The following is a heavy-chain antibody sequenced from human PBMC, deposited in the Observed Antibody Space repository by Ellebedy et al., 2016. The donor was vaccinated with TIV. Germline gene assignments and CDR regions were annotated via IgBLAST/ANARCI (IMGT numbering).Heavy chain of an antibody. J-gene: IGHJ4*02. D-gene: IGHD3-10*01. CDR2: INHSGGT. CDR1: DGSFTGYY. V-gene: IGHV4-34*01. CDR3: ARGRLLPRGY. Sequence: MPSETLSLTCTVYDGSFTGYYWTWIRQPPGKGLEWIGEINHSGGTNYNPSLKSRVTMSVDTSKNLFSLKMTSVTAADTAVYYCARGRLLPRGYWGQGALVTVSS.